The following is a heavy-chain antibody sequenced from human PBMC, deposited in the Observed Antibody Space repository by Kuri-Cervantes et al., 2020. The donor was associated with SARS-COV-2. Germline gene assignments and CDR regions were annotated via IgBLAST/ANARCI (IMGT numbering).Heavy chain of an antibody. CDR3: ATESSSWYGGSFDY. CDR1: GFLFSASA. V-gene: IGHV3-23*01. Sequence: GESLKISCEVSGFLFSASAIHWVRQAPGKGLEWVSAISGSGGSTYYADSVKGRFTISRDNSKNTLYLQMNSLRAEDTAVYYCATESSSWYGGSFDYWGQGTLVTVSS. D-gene: IGHD6-13*01. J-gene: IGHJ4*02. CDR2: ISGSGGST.